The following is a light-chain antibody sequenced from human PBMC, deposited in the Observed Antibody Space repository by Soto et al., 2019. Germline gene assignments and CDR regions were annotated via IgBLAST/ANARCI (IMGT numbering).Light chain of an antibody. CDR3: SSYAGSNNFV. V-gene: IGLV2-8*01. CDR2: EVN. Sequence: ALTQPPSASGSPGQSVTISCTGTSSDVGAYNYVSWYQQHPGKAPKLMIYEVNKRPSGVPDRFSGSKSGNTASLTVSGLQAEDEADYYCSSYAGSNNFVFGTGTKVTVL. CDR1: SSDVGAYNY. J-gene: IGLJ1*01.